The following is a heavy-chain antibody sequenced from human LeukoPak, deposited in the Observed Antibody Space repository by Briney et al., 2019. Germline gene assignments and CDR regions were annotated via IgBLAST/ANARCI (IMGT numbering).Heavy chain of an antibody. CDR1: GGSISSGDYY. CDR2: IYYSGST. V-gene: IGHV4-30-4*01. CDR3: AGGDCSSTSCSFDY. Sequence: PSQTLSLTCTVSGGSISSGDYYWSWIRQPPGKGLEWIGCIYYSGSTYYNPSLKSRVTISVDTSKNQFSLKLSSVTAADTAVYYCAGGDCSSTSCSFDYWGQGTLVTVSS. J-gene: IGHJ4*02. D-gene: IGHD2-2*01.